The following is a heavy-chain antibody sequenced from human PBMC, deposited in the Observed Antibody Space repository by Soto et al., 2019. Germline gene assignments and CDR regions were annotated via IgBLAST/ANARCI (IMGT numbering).Heavy chain of an antibody. CDR3: ARGDFWSDAGLNWFDP. CDR1: GDSISSSSYY. Sequence: SETLSLTCTVSGDSISSSSYYWGWIRQPPGKGLEWIGSIYYSGSTYYNPSLKSRVTISVDTSKNTLYLQMNSLRAEDTAVYYCARGDFWSDAGLNWFDPWGQGTLVTVSS. V-gene: IGHV4-39*01. J-gene: IGHJ5*02. CDR2: IYYSGST. D-gene: IGHD3-3*01.